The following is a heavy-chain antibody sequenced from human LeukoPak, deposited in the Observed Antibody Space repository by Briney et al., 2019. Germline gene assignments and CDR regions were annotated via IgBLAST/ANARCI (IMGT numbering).Heavy chain of an antibody. CDR3: ARGMHDYGGKGFGY. Sequence: SETLSLTCAAYGGSFSGYYWSWIRQPPGQGLEWIGEINHSGSTNYNPSLKSRVTISVDTSKNQFSLKLSSVTAADTAVYYCARGMHDYGGKGFGYWGQGTLVTVSS. CDR2: INHSGST. D-gene: IGHD4-23*01. J-gene: IGHJ4*02. V-gene: IGHV4-34*01. CDR1: GGSFSGYY.